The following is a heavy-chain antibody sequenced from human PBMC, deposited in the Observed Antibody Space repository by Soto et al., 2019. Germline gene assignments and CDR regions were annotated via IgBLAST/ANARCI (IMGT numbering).Heavy chain of an antibody. Sequence: GGSLRLSCAASGFTFSSYAMSWVRQAPGKGLEWVSAISGSGGSTYYADSVKGRFTISRDNSKNTLHLQMNSLRAEDTAVYYCAKDVNWGSVYYFDYWGQGTLVTVSS. CDR1: GFTFSSYA. V-gene: IGHV3-23*01. D-gene: IGHD7-27*01. CDR2: ISGSGGST. CDR3: AKDVNWGSVYYFDY. J-gene: IGHJ4*02.